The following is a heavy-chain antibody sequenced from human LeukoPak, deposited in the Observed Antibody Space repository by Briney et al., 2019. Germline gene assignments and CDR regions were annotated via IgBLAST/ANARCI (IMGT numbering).Heavy chain of an antibody. CDR2: IYTSGST. V-gene: IGHV4-4*09. Sequence: SETLSLACTVSGGSVSSYYWSWIRQPPGKGLEWIGYIYTSGSTNYNPSLKSRVTISVDTSKNQFSLKLSSVTAADTAVYYCATLAGYSYGPDFDYWGQGTLVTVSS. CDR3: ATLAGYSYGPDFDY. D-gene: IGHD5-18*01. CDR1: GGSVSSYY. J-gene: IGHJ4*02.